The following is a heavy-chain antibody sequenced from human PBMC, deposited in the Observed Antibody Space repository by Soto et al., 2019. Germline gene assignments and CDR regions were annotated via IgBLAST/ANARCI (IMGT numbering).Heavy chain of an antibody. CDR3: ARQIRKGSTMRGVDY. Sequence: QLQLQESGPGLVKPSETLSLTCTVSGGSISSSGYYWGWIRQPPGKGLEWIGNIYYSGSTYYNPSLKSRVTISVDTSKNQFCLKLTSVTAADTAVYYCARQIRKGSTMRGVDYWGQGTLVTVSS. CDR2: IYYSGST. J-gene: IGHJ4*02. CDR1: GGSISSSGYY. D-gene: IGHD1-1*01. V-gene: IGHV4-39*01.